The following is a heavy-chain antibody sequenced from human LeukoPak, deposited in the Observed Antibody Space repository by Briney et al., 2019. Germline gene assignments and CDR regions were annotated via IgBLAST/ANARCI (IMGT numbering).Heavy chain of an antibody. Sequence: PSETLSLTCTVCGGSISGYYWSWIRQPPGKGREWIGSINYSGSTSCIPSLKSRVTISVDTSMNHFSLRLSSVTAVDTAVYYCARTRARLDYWGRGTLVTVSS. CDR3: ARTRARLDY. V-gene: IGHV4-59*01. CDR1: GGSISGYY. CDR2: INYSGST. J-gene: IGHJ4*02. D-gene: IGHD3-10*01.